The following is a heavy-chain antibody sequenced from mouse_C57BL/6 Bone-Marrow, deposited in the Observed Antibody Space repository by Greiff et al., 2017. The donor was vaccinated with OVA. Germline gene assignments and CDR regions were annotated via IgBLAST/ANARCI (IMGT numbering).Heavy chain of an antibody. CDR3: ARPSTVVAYYYAMDY. CDR1: GFSLTSYA. V-gene: IGHV2-9-1*01. D-gene: IGHD1-1*01. Sequence: VQLQESGPGLVAPSQSLSITCTVSGFSLTSYAISWVRQPPGKGLEWLGVIWTGGGTNYNSALKSRLSISKDNSKSQVFLKMNSLQTDDTARYDWARPSTVVAYYYAMDYWGQGTSVTVAS. J-gene: IGHJ4*01. CDR2: IWTGGGT.